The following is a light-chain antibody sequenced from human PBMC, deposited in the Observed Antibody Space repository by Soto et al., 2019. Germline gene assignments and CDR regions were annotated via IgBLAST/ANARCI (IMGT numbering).Light chain of an antibody. CDR1: RSVSVY. V-gene: IGKV3-11*01. CDR2: DAS. J-gene: IGKJ4*01. CDR3: QQRDDLIT. Sequence: EIVLTQSPATLSVSPGERATLSCRASRSVSVYLDWYQQKSGQAPRLLIYDASKRATGIPARFSGSGSGTVFPLTISSLEPEDFAVYYCQQRDDLITSGGGTRVAIK.